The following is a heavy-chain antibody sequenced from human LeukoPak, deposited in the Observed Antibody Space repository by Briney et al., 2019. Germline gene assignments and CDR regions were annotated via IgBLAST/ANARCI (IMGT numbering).Heavy chain of an antibody. CDR2: ISGSGGST. V-gene: IGHV3-23*01. CDR1: GFTFSTLW. J-gene: IGHJ5*02. D-gene: IGHD4-17*01. CDR3: AKEFGDYFRTNWFDP. Sequence: PGGSLRLSCAASGFTFSTLWMSWVRQAPGKGLEWVSAISGSGGSTYYADSVKGRFTISRDNSKNTLYLQMNSLRAEDTAVYYCAKEFGDYFRTNWFDPWGQGTLVTVSS.